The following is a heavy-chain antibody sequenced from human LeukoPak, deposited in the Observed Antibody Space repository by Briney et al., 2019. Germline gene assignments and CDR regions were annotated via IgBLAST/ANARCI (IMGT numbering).Heavy chain of an antibody. CDR2: INPNSGGT. CDR3: ASTLTVVGTLDY. J-gene: IGHJ4*02. CDR1: GYTFTGPY. D-gene: IGHD6-19*01. Sequence: ASVKVSCKASGYTFTGPYIHWMRQAPGQGLEWMAWINPNSGGTKYAQKFQGRVTMTRDTSMSTVYMELSRLTSDDTAVYYCASTLTVVGTLDYWGQGTLVPVSS. V-gene: IGHV1-2*02.